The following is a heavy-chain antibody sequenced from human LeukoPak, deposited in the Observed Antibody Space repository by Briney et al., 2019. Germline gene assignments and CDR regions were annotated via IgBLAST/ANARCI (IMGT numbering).Heavy chain of an antibody. CDR3: ARLRVQQLASSYYMDV. CDR1: GDSVTTTNFY. D-gene: IGHD6-13*01. CDR2: LYYGVNT. Sequence: SETLSLTCTVSGDSVTTTNFYWGWIRQAPGKGLEWIGSLYYGVNTYYKPSLKSRVTISVDTSLNQFSLILTSVAAADTGVYYCARLRVQQLASSYYMDVWGKGTTVTVSS. J-gene: IGHJ6*03. V-gene: IGHV4-39*01.